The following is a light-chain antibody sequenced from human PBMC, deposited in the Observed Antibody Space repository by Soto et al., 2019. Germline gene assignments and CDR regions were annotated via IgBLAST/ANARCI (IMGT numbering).Light chain of an antibody. CDR2: EVS. V-gene: IGLV2-14*01. CDR1: SSDIGGYNY. Sequence: QSALTQPASVSGSPGQSITLSCTGTSSDIGGYNYVSWYQQHPGNPPKLMIYEVSNRPSGVSNRFSGSKSGNTASLTISGLQAEDEADYYCSSHTTSNTQVFGGGTQLTVL. CDR3: SSHTTSNTQV. J-gene: IGLJ3*02.